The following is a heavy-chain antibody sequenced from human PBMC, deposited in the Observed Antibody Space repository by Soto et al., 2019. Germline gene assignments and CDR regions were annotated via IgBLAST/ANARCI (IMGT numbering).Heavy chain of an antibody. CDR3: ATRDTGRVY. Sequence: QVQLQESGPGLVKPSGTLSLTCAVSGVSISSHDWWTWVRQPPGKGLEWIGESHQSGNTNYNSSLESRVIISLDKSKNQFSLQLSSVTVAGTVVYYCATRDTGRVYWGQGTLVTVSS. CDR1: GVSISSHDW. CDR2: SHQSGNT. V-gene: IGHV4-4*02. J-gene: IGHJ4*02. D-gene: IGHD5-18*01.